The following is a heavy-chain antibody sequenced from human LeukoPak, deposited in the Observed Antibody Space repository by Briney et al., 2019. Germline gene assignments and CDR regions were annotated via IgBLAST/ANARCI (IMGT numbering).Heavy chain of an antibody. V-gene: IGHV3-30-3*01. CDR3: ARVSSGDNNGYFDY. D-gene: IGHD3-22*01. CDR2: ISYDGSNK. J-gene: IGHJ4*02. CDR1: GFTFSNYA. Sequence: QTGGSLRLSCAASGFTFSNYAMHWVRQTPGKGLEWVAVISYDGSNKDYTESVKGRFTISRHNSKSTLYLQMNSLRAEDTAVYYCARVSSGDNNGYFDYWGQGTLVTVSS.